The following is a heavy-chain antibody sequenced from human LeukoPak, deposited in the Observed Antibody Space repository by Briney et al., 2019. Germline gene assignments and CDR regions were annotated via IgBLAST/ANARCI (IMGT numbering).Heavy chain of an antibody. CDR3: ARDDWLVGLFDY. V-gene: IGHV3-33*01. D-gene: IGHD3/OR15-3a*01. CDR2: IWYDGSNK. J-gene: IGHJ4*02. CDR1: GFTFSSYG. Sequence: PGRSLRLSCAASGFTFSSYGMHWVRQAPGKGLEWVAVIWYDGSNKYYADSVKGRFTISRDNSKNTLYLQMNSLRAEDTAVYYCARDDWLVGLFDYWGQGTLVTVSS.